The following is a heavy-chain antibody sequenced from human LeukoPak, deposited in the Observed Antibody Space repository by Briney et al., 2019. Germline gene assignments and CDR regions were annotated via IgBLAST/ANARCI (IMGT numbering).Heavy chain of an antibody. CDR3: VRVKGSYFDY. V-gene: IGHV3-48*01. D-gene: IGHD2-15*01. CDR1: GFPLSSYS. Sequence: GGSLRLSCAASGFPLSSYSIXXXRQAPGKGXXWVSYXXSSGSAIYYVXSXKGRFTVSRDNAKNSLFLQMNSPRAEDTAVYYCVRVKGSYFDYWGQGALVTVSS. J-gene: IGHJ4*02. CDR2: XXSSGSAI.